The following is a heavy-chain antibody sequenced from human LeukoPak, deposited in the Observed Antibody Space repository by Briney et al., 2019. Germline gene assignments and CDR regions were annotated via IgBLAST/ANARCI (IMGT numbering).Heavy chain of an antibody. Sequence: GGSLRLSCAASGFIFSSYGMHWVRQAPGKGLEWVAFIRYDGSNKYYADSVKGRFTISRDNSKNTLYLQMNSLRAEDTAVYYCAKDSSYYYYDSSGYPGGIDYWGQGTLVTVSS. CDR2: IRYDGSNK. CDR1: GFIFSSYG. J-gene: IGHJ4*02. D-gene: IGHD3-22*01. V-gene: IGHV3-30*02. CDR3: AKDSSYYYYDSSGYPGGIDY.